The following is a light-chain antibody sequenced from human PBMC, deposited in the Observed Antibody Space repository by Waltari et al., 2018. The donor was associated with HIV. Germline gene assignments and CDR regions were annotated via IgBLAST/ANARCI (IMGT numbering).Light chain of an antibody. J-gene: IGKJ1*01. CDR2: KAT. CDR1: QHVGAG. Sequence: DIHMSQSPPTLTASIGDRVNITCRASQHVGAGLAWYQQMPGEAPKLLIYKATNVEGGVPSRFSGSASGTDFTLTSDSLHPDDFATYYCHKYSDYLGSFGQGTKVEVK. CDR3: HKYSDYLGS. V-gene: IGKV1-5*03.